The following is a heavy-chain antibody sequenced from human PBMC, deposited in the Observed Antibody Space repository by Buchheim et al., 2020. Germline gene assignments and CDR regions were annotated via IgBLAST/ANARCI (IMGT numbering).Heavy chain of an antibody. CDR1: GFTFSTYA. D-gene: IGHD1-14*01. Sequence: EVQLLESGGALVQPGGSLRLSCTASGFTFSTYAMIWVRQAPGKGLEWVSSLSNSGRAKYYAGSVKGRFTGSRDNSPNTVYLQMNSLKVDDTAVYYCAKDPTGAPSGPMDNWGQGTL. CDR3: AKDPTGAPSGPMDN. V-gene: IGHV3-23*01. CDR2: LSNSGRAK. J-gene: IGHJ4*02.